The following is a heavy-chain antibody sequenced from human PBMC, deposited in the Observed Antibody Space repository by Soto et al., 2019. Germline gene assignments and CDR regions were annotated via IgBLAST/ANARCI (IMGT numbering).Heavy chain of an antibody. CDR1: GYSFTSYW. V-gene: IGHV5-10-1*01. Sequence: PGESLKISCKGSGYSFTSYWISWVRQMPGKGLEWMGRIDPSDSYTNYSPSFQGHVTISADKSISTAYLQWSSLKASDTAMYYCSRDIVVVPAANDYWGQGTLVTVSS. CDR2: IDPSDSYT. CDR3: SRDIVVVPAANDY. J-gene: IGHJ4*02. D-gene: IGHD2-2*01.